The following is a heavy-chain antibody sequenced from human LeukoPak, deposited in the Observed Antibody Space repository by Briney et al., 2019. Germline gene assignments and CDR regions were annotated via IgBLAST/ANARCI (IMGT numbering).Heavy chain of an antibody. D-gene: IGHD2-21*01. CDR2: IRYDGSNK. V-gene: IGHV3-30*02. J-gene: IGHJ4*02. CDR3: ARERGVSHPFDY. CDR1: GFTFSSYG. Sequence: GGSLRLSCAASGFTFSSYGMHWVRQAPGKGLEWVAFIRYDGSNKYYADSVKGRFTISRDSAKNTLYLQMNSLRAEDTAVYYCARERGVSHPFDYWGQGTLVTVSS.